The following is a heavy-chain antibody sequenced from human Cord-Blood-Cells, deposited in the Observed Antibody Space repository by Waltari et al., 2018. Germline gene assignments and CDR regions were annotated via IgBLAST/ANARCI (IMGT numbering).Heavy chain of an antibody. V-gene: IGHV3-7*01. J-gene: IGHJ4*02. D-gene: IGHD3-10*01. CDR1: GFTFSSYW. CDR2: IKQDGSEK. Sequence: EVQLVESGGGLVQPGGSLRLSCAASGFTFSSYWMSWVRQAPGKGLEWVANIKQDGSEKYYVDTGKGRFTISRDNAKNSLYLQMNSLRAEDTAVYYCARGSVVRGVIIDYWGQGTLVTVSS. CDR3: ARGSVVRGVIIDY.